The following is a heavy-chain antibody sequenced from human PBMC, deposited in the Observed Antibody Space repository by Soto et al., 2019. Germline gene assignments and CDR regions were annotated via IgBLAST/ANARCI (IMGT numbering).Heavy chain of an antibody. CDR2: IISTSSTI. CDR3: ATYYGSGSYFPDHYYYGMDV. CDR1: GFTFSIYS. J-gene: IGHJ6*02. Sequence: GGSLRLSCAASGFTFSIYSMNWVRQAPGKGLEWISYIISTSSTIYFAVSVKGRFTISRDNAKNSLYLQMNSLRAEDTAVYYCATYYGSGSYFPDHYYYGMDVWGQGTTVTVSS. D-gene: IGHD3-10*01. V-gene: IGHV3-48*01.